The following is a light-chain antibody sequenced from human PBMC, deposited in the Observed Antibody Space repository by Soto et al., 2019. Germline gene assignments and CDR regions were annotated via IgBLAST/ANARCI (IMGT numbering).Light chain of an antibody. J-gene: IGKJ1*01. V-gene: IGKV3-20*01. CDR1: QSVSSAY. Sequence: EIVLTQSPGTLSLSPGERATLSCRASQSVSSAYLAWYQQKPGQAPRVVIYGASNRANGIPDRFSGSGSGTDFTLAISRLEPEDFAVYYCHQYDSWTFGQGTKVDI. CDR3: HQYDSWT. CDR2: GAS.